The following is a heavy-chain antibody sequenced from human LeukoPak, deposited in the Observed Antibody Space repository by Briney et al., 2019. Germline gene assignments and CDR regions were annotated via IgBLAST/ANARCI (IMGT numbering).Heavy chain of an antibody. CDR2: ISTSSSYI. J-gene: IGHJ4*02. CDR3: ARFVDFGGFDY. CDR1: GFTFSSYS. Sequence: PGGSLRLSCAASGFTFSSYSMNWVRQAPGKGLEGVSFISTSSSYIHNADSVKGRFTISRDNAENSLYLQMNSLRAEDTAFYYCARFVDFGGFDYWGQETLVTVSS. D-gene: IGHD4-23*01. V-gene: IGHV3-21*04.